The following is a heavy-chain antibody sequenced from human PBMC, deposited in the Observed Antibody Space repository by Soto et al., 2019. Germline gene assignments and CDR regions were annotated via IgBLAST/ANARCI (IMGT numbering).Heavy chain of an antibody. Sequence: SETLSLTCAVYGGSFSGYYWSWIRQPPGKGLEWIGEINHSGSTNYNPSLKSRVTISVDTSKNQFSLKLSSVTAADTAVYYCARGLIAAPRDLRYHNWFDPWGQGTLVTVSS. D-gene: IGHD6-13*01. V-gene: IGHV4-34*01. CDR1: GGSFSGYY. CDR3: ARGLIAAPRDLRYHNWFDP. J-gene: IGHJ5*02. CDR2: INHSGST.